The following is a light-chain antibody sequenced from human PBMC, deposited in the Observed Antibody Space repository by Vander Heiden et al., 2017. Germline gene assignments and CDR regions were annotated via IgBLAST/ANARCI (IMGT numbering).Light chain of an antibody. CDR3: QQSYSTPPRYT. CDR2: AAS. V-gene: IGKV1-39*01. CDR1: QSISSY. J-gene: IGKJ2*01. Sequence: DLQMTQSPSSLSASVGDRVTITCRASQSISSYLNWYQQKPGKAPKLLIYAASSLQSGVPSRFSCSGSGTDFTLTISSLQPEDFATYYCQQSYSTPPRYTFGQGTKLEIK.